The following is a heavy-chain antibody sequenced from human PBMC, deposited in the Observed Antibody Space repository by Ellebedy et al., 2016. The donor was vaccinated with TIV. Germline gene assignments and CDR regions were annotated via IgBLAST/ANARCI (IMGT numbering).Heavy chain of an antibody. V-gene: IGHV1-69*13. CDR3: ARAHRGYYDSSGYYYYYYGMDV. D-gene: IGHD3-22*01. CDR2: IIPIFGTA. J-gene: IGHJ6*02. Sequence: SVKVSXXASGGTFSSYAISWVRQAPGQGLEWMGGIIPIFGTANYAQKFQGRVTITADESTSTAYMELSSLRSEDTAVYYCARAHRGYYDSSGYYYYYYGMDVWGQGTTVTVSS. CDR1: GGTFSSYA.